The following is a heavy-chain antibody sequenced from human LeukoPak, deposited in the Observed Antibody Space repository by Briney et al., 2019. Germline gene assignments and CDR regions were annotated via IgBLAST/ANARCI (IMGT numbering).Heavy chain of an antibody. J-gene: IGHJ4*02. V-gene: IGHV3-7*01. CDR2: IKQDGSEK. Sequence: GGSLRLSCEASGFTFSNYWMSWVRQAPGKGLEWVANIKQDGSEKYYVDSVKGRFTISRDNAKNSLYLQMNFLRAEDTAVYYCARDSPERGYSYGPLDNYFDYWGQGTLVTVSS. CDR3: ARDSPERGYSYGPLDNYFDY. D-gene: IGHD5-18*01. CDR1: GFTFSNYW.